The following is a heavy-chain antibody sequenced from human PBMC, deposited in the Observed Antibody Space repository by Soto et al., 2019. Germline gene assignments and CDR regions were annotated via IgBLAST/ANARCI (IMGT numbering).Heavy chain of an antibody. CDR2: GHSNGIS. V-gene: IGHV4-59*08. J-gene: IGHJ4*02. D-gene: IGHD6-25*01. CDR1: GGSISSSY. Sequence: SETLSLTCNVSGGSISSSYWRWIRQTPGKGLEWIGYGHSNGISKYNPSLESRVLISVDTSKSLFSLKVSSVTAADTAVYYCARSGTERDFFDFWGQGTFVIVSS. CDR3: ARSGTERDFFDF.